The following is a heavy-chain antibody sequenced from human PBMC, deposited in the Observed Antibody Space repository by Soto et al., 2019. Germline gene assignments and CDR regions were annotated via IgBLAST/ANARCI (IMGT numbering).Heavy chain of an antibody. D-gene: IGHD7-27*01. CDR1: GGTFSSDT. V-gene: IGHV1-69*02. J-gene: IGHJ3*02. Sequence: SRKDSCKGSGGTFSSDTISLVRQAPGQGLEWMGRIIPILGIANYAQKFQGRVTITADKSTSTAYMELSSLISEDTAVYYCARGANWVDIWGQGTMVTVSS. CDR2: IIPILGIA. CDR3: ARGANWVDI.